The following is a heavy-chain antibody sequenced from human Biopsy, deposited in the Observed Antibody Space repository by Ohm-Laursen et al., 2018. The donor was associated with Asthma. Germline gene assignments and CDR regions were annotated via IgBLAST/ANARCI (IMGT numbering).Heavy chain of an antibody. CDR2: LIPVLGTP. Sequence: SVKVSCKSSGDSFSNYAISWVRQAPGQGLEWMGGLIPVLGTPDHAQMFEGRVTITADESTSTACMELSSLSSEDTAVYYCARGYSGSDRIVYYYSGLEVWGQGTTVTVSS. J-gene: IGHJ6*02. D-gene: IGHD5-12*01. CDR3: ARGYSGSDRIVYYYSGLEV. V-gene: IGHV1-69*13. CDR1: GDSFSNYA.